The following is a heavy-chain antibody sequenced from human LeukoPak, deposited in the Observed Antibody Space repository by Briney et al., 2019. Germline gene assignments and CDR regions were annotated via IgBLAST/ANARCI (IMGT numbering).Heavy chain of an antibody. V-gene: IGHV3-74*03. CDR3: AKVRSVVTVKYFDL. Sequence: GGSLRLSCTASDFEFPSFWMHWVRQAPGKGLVWVSHINTDGTSTKYADSVKGRFTVSRDNSKNTLYLQMNSLRAEDTAVYYCAKVRSVVTVKYFDLWGRGTLVTVSS. J-gene: IGHJ2*01. CDR1: DFEFPSFW. CDR2: INTDGTST. D-gene: IGHD2-21*02.